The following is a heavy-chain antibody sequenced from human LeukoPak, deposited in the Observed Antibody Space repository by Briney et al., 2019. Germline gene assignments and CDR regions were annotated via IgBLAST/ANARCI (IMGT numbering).Heavy chain of an antibody. CDR2: IIPILGIA. Sequence: GASVKVSFKASGGTLSSYGISWVRQAPGQGLEWMGRIIPILGIANYAQKFQGRVTITADKSTSTAYMELSSLRSEDTAVYYCARVFSHVWGQGTTVTVSS. J-gene: IGHJ6*02. V-gene: IGHV1-69*04. CDR3: ARVFSHV. CDR1: GGTLSSYG.